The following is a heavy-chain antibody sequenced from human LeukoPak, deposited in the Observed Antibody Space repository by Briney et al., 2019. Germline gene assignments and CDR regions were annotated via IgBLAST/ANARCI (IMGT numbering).Heavy chain of an antibody. CDR3: ASSIAAAGDY. V-gene: IGHV4-34*01. CDR1: GVSFSGYY. CDR2: INHSGST. Sequence: KTSETLSLTCAVYGVSFSGYYWSWIRQPPGKGLEWIGEINHSGSTNYNPSLKSRVTISVDTSKNQFSLKLSSVTAADTAVYYCASSIAAAGDYWGQGTLVTVSS. D-gene: IGHD6-13*01. J-gene: IGHJ4*02.